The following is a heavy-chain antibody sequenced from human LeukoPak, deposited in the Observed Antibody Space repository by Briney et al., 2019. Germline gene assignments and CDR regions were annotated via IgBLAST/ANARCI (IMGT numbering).Heavy chain of an antibody. D-gene: IGHD6-13*01. CDR1: GGSIRSYY. J-gene: IGHJ4*02. V-gene: IGHV4-59*08. CDR3: ARLGAAAGTLFDY. Sequence: SETLSLTCTVSGGSIRSYYWSWIRQPPGKGLEWMGYIYYGGSTNYNPSLKSRVTISVDTSKNQFSLKLISVTAADTAVYYCARLGAAAGTLFDYWGQGTLVTVSS. CDR2: IYYGGST.